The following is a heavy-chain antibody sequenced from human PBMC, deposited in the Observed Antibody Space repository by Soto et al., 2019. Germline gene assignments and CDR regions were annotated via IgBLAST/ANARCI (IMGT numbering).Heavy chain of an antibody. CDR1: GYSFTSYW. D-gene: IGHD3-22*01. V-gene: IGHV5-51*01. Sequence: PGESLKISCKGSGYSFTSYWIGWVRQMPGKGLEWMGIIYPGDSDTRYSPSFQGQVTISADKSISTAYLQWSSLKASDTAMYYCARGYYYDSSGSPDAFDIWGQGTMVPVSS. CDR2: IYPGDSDT. CDR3: ARGYYYDSSGSPDAFDI. J-gene: IGHJ3*02.